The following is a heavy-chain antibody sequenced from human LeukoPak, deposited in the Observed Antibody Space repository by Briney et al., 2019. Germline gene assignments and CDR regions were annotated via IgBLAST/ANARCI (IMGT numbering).Heavy chain of an antibody. V-gene: IGHV3-30*03. J-gene: IGHJ6*02. CDR3: ARDPGNGGMDV. D-gene: IGHD3-16*01. CDR2: MSYDGRDK. Sequence: GGSLRLSCVVSGFTFSSSAMSWVRQAPGKGLEWMAVMSYDGRDKYHAESVKGRFTISRDNSKDALYLQMNSLRTEDTAVYHCARDPGNGGMDVWGQGTTVTVSS. CDR1: GFTFSSSA.